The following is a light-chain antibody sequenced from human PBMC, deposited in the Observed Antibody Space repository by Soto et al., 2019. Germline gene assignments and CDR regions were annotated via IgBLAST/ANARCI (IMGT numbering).Light chain of an antibody. Sequence: QSALTKPASVSGYPGQSITISCSGTRSDIGSYNYVAWYQQFPGKTPKILIYGVSNRPSGVSSRFSGSKSGNKASLTISGLQAEDEADYYCISYTGSSTSYVFGSGTKVTVL. CDR2: GVS. V-gene: IGLV2-14*01. CDR3: ISYTGSSTSYV. J-gene: IGLJ1*01. CDR1: RSDIGSYNY.